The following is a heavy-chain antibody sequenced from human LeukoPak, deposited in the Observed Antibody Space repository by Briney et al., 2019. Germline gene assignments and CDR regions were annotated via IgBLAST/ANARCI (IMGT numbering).Heavy chain of an antibody. J-gene: IGHJ5*02. D-gene: IGHD3-22*01. V-gene: IGHV4-59*08. CDR2: IYYSGST. Sequence: PSETLSLTCTVSGGSISSYYWSWIRQPPGKGLEWIGYIYYSGSTNYNPSLKSRVTISVDTSKNQFSLKLSSVTAADTAVYYCARSKVRDYYDSSGYEWWFDPWGQGTLVTVSS. CDR3: ARSKVRDYYDSSGYEWWFDP. CDR1: GGSISSYY.